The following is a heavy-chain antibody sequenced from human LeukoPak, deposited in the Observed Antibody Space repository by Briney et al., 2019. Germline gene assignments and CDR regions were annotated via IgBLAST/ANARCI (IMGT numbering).Heavy chain of an antibody. CDR2: IIPILGIA. Sequence: SVKVSCKASGGTFGSYTISWVRQAPGQGLEWMGRIIPILGIANYAQKFQGRVTITADKSTSTAYMELSSLRSEDTAVYYCASLIAAAGTGWFDPWGQGTLVTVSS. CDR3: ASLIAAAGTGWFDP. D-gene: IGHD6-13*01. V-gene: IGHV1-69*02. CDR1: GGTFGSYT. J-gene: IGHJ5*02.